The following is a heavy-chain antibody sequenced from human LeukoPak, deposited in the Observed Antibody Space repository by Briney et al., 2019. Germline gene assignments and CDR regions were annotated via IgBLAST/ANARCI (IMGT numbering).Heavy chain of an antibody. J-gene: IGHJ4*02. CDR3: ARLYVWGSYRRFDY. CDR2: MNPNSGYT. CDR1: GCTFTRYD. Sequence: ASVNVSFQASGCTFTRYDINWVRPATGQGLEWMGWMNPNSGYTGYAQKFQGRVTMTRNTSISTAYMELSSLRSEDTAVYYCARLYVWGSYRRFDYWGQGTLVTVSS. D-gene: IGHD3-16*02. V-gene: IGHV1-8*01.